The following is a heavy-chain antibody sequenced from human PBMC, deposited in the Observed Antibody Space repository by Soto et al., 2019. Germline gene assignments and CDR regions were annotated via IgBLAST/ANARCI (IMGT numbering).Heavy chain of an antibody. CDR1: GYTFTSYA. CDR2: INAGNGNT. CDR3: ARGGPGGVYYYDSSGYYYLGY. J-gene: IGHJ4*02. Sequence: ASVKVSCKASGYTFTSYAMHWVRQAPGQRLEWMGWINAGNGNTKYSQKFQSRVTITRDTSASTAYMELSSLRSEDTAVYYCARGGPGGVYYYDSSGYYYLGYWGQGTLVTVSS. V-gene: IGHV1-3*01. D-gene: IGHD3-22*01.